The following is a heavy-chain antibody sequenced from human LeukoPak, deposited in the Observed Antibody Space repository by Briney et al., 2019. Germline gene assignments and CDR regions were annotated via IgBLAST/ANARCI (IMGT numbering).Heavy chain of an antibody. Sequence: PGGSLRLSCAASGFTFSSYAMSWVRQAPGKGLEWVSAISGSGGSTYYADSVKGRFTISRDNSKNTLYLQMNSLRAEDTAVYYCAKGGTIAARRYYYYMDVWGKGTTVTVSS. CDR2: ISGSGGST. CDR1: GFTFSSYA. CDR3: AKGGTIAARRYYYYMDV. V-gene: IGHV3-23*01. J-gene: IGHJ6*03. D-gene: IGHD6-6*01.